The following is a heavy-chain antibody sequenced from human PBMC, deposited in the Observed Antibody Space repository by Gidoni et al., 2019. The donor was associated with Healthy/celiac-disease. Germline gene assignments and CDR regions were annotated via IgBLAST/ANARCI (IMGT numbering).Heavy chain of an antibody. V-gene: IGHV3-15*01. CDR1: GFTFSNAW. D-gene: IGHD2-2*02. J-gene: IGHJ4*02. CDR3: TTGVYLFDY. Sequence: EVQLVESGGGWVKPGGSLRLSCAASGFTFSNAWMSWVRQAPGKGLEWVGRIQSKTDGGTTDYAAPVKGRFTISRDDSNNTLYLQMNSLKTEDTAVYYCTTGVYLFDYWGQGTLVTVSS. CDR2: IQSKTDGGTT.